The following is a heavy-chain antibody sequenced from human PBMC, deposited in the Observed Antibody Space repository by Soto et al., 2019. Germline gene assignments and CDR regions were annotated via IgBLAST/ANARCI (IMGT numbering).Heavy chain of an antibody. CDR2: ISSSSSYI. CDR3: AREGSSSGPDYEY. J-gene: IGHJ4*02. V-gene: IGHV3-21*04. D-gene: IGHD3-22*01. CDR1: GFTFSSYS. Sequence: PGGSLRLSCAASGFTFSSYSMNWVRQAPGKGLEWVSSISSSSSYIYYADSVKGRFTISRDNAKNSLYLQMNSLKTEDTAVYYCAREGSSSGPDYEYWGQGTPVTVSS.